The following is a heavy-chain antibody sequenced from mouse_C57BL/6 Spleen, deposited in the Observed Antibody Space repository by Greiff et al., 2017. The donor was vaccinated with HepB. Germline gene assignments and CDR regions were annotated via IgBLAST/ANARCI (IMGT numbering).Heavy chain of an antibody. V-gene: IGHV2-4*01. D-gene: IGHD1-2*01. Sequence: QVHVKQSGPGLVQPSQSLSITCTVSGFSLTSYGVHWVRQPPGKGLEWLGVIWSGGSTDYNAAFISRLSISKDNSKSQVFFKMNSLQADDTAIYYCAKNPYTTAYYYAMDYWGQGTSVTVSS. CDR1: GFSLTSYG. CDR3: AKNPYTTAYYYAMDY. J-gene: IGHJ4*01. CDR2: IWSGGST.